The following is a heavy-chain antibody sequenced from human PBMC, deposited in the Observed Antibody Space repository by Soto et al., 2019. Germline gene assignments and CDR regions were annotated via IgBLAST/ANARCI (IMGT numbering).Heavy chain of an antibody. Sequence: ASVKVSCKASGYTFTGYYMHWVRKAPGQGLEWMGWINPNSGGTNYAQKFQGWVTMTRDTSISTAYMELSRLRSDDTAVYYCARAIIVLDYYGMDVWGQGTTVTVSS. V-gene: IGHV1-2*04. D-gene: IGHD3-16*02. CDR1: GYTFTGYY. CDR3: ARAIIVLDYYGMDV. J-gene: IGHJ6*02. CDR2: INPNSGGT.